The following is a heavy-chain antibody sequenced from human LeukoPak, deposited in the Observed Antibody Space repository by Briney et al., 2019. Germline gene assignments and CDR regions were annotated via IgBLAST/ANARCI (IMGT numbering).Heavy chain of an antibody. D-gene: IGHD6-6*01. J-gene: IGHJ4*02. CDR3: ARDSRYSTSPFDY. CDR2: ISSSSSTI. CDR1: GFTFSNSA. V-gene: IGHV3-48*01. Sequence: PGGSLRLSCAASGFTFSNSAMNWVRQAPGKGLEWVSHISSSSSTIYYADSVKGRFTISRDNAKNPLYLQMNSLRAGDTAVYYCARDSRYSTSPFDYWGQGTLVTVSS.